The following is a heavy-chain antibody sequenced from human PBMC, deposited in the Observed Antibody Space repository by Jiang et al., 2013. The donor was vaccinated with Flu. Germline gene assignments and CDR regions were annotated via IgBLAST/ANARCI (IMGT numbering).Heavy chain of an antibody. CDR1: GFTFSSYS. Sequence: VQLLESGGGLVKPGGSLRLSCAASGFTFSSYSMNWVRQAPGKGLEWVSSISSSSSYIYYADSVKGRFTISRDNAKNSLYLQMNSLRAEDTAVYYCARLRAPQGNYETGPDYWGQGTLVTVSS. J-gene: IGHJ4*02. CDR2: ISSSSSYI. D-gene: IGHD1-7*01. CDR3: ARLRAPQGNYETGPDY. V-gene: IGHV3-21*01.